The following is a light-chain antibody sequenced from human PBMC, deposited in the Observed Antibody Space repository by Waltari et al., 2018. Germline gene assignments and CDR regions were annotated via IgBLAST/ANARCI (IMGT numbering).Light chain of an antibody. V-gene: IGKV4-1*01. Sequence: DIVMTQSPDSLAVSLGERATFNCKSSQSVLSSSNNKSFLAWYQQKPGQPPTLLIYWASTRESGVPDRFSGSGSGTNCTLTISSLHAEDVAVYYCQHYYSIPYTFGQGTKLEI. J-gene: IGKJ2*01. CDR2: WAS. CDR3: QHYYSIPYT. CDR1: QSVLSSSNNKSF.